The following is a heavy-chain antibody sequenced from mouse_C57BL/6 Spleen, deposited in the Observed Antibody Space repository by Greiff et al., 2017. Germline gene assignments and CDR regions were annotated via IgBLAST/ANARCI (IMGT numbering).Heavy chain of an antibody. Sequence: EVQVVESGGDLVKPGGSLKLSCAASGFTFSSYGMSWVRQTPDKRLEWVATISRGGSYTYYPDSVKGRFTISRDNAKNTLYLQMSSLKSEDTAMYYCARQQLGRDCDYWGQGTTLTVSS. D-gene: IGHD4-1*02. CDR3: ARQQLGRDCDY. CDR2: ISRGGSYT. CDR1: GFTFSSYG. V-gene: IGHV5-6*01. J-gene: IGHJ2*01.